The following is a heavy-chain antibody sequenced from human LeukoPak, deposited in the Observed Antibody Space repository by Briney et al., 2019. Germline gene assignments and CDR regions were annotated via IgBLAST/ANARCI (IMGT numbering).Heavy chain of an antibody. V-gene: IGHV1-8*01. CDR2: MSPNSGNT. Sequence: GASVKVSCKASGYTFTSYDINWMRQATGQGLEWMGWMSPNSGNTGYVQKFQGRVTMTRDTSTGTAYLELSSLRSEDSAVYYCVRTPPNWGADFWGQGTLVTVSS. D-gene: IGHD7-27*01. J-gene: IGHJ4*02. CDR1: GYTFTSYD. CDR3: VRTPPNWGADF.